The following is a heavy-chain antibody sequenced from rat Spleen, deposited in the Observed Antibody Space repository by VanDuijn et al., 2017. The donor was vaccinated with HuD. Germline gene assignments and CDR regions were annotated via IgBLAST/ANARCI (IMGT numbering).Heavy chain of an antibody. CDR2: IDTISANT. Sequence: EVQLVESGGGLVQPGRSLKLSCAASGFTFSNYDMAWVRQAPTKGLEWVASIDTISANTYYRDSVEGRFTISRDNAKSTLYLQMDSLRSEDTATYYCARGTDNGGYRGFPYWGQGTLVTVSS. CDR1: GFTFSNYD. CDR3: ARGTDNGGYRGFPY. J-gene: IGHJ3*01. V-gene: IGHV5S23*01. D-gene: IGHD1-11*01.